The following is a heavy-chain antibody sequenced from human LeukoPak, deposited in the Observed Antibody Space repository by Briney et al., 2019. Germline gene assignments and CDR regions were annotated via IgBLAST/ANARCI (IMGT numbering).Heavy chain of an antibody. D-gene: IGHD6-13*01. CDR3: ARVPAAAGTVFLDY. CDR1: GGSISSYY. J-gene: IGHJ4*02. V-gene: IGHV4-59*01. CDR2: IYYSGST. Sequence: PSETLSHTCTVSGGSISSYYWSWIRQPPGKGLEWIGYIYYSGSTNYNPSLKSRVTISVDTSKNQFSLKLSSVTAADTAVYYCARVPAAAGTVFLDYWGQGALVTVSS.